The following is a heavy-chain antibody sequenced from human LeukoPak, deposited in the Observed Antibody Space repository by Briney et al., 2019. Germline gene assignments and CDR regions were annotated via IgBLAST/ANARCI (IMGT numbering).Heavy chain of an antibody. CDR3: VKDLEWNDCY. J-gene: IGHJ4*02. CDR1: GFTFSRYG. CDR2: ISKNGGSK. Sequence: PGGSLRLSCSASGFTFSRYGMNWARQAPGKGLEYVSAISKNGGSKYYADSVKGRFNISRDNTKNTLYLQMSRLSTEDTAVDYCVKDLEWNDCYWGQGTLGTVSS. V-gene: IGHV3-64D*06. D-gene: IGHD1-1*01.